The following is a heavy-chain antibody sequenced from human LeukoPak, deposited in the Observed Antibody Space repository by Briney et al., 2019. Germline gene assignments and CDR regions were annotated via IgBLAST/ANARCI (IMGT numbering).Heavy chain of an antibody. CDR1: GDRISSQNAV. Sequence: PSQTLSLTCAISGDRISSQNAVWNWIRQSPSRGLEWLGRTYYWSIWKYDYAVSVKSRISLKPDTSKNQVSLQLNSVSPEDTAIYYCVHRFFYVGMDVWGQGTTVIVSS. D-gene: IGHD5/OR15-5a*01. V-gene: IGHV6-1*01. J-gene: IGHJ6*02. CDR3: VHRFFYVGMDV. CDR2: TYYWSIWKY.